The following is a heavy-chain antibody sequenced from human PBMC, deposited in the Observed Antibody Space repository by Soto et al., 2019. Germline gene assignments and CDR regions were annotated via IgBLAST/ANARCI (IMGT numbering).Heavy chain of an antibody. Sequence: GGSLRLSCAASGFTFSDYYMSWIRQAPGKGLEWVSAISGSGGSTYYADSVEGRFTISRDNSKNTLYLQMNSLRAEDTAVYYCAKDFRFTPESMDVWGQGTTVTVSS. V-gene: IGHV3-23*01. J-gene: IGHJ6*02. CDR1: GFTFSDYY. CDR3: AKDFRFTPESMDV. CDR2: ISGSGGST. D-gene: IGHD3-3*01.